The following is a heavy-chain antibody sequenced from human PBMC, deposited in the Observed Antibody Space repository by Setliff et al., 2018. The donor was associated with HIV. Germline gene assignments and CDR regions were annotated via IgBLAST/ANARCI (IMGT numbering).Heavy chain of an antibody. CDR2: ISSNGGST. J-gene: IGHJ6*03. Sequence: PGGSLRLSCAAPGFTFSDAWMSWVRQAPGKGLEYVSAISSNGGSTYYADSVKGRFTISRDNAENSLYLQMNSLRAEDTAVYYCVKARVDGDYYYYYYMDVWGKGTTVTVSS. CDR1: GFTFSDAW. CDR3: VKARVDGDYYYYYYMDV. D-gene: IGHD4-17*01. V-gene: IGHV3-64*04.